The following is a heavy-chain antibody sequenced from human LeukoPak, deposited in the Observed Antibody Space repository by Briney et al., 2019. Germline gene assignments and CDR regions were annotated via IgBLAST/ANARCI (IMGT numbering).Heavy chain of an antibody. V-gene: IGHV4-31*03. CDR1: GGSISSGGYY. CDR2: IYYSGST. Sequence: SQTLSLTCTVSGGSISSGGYYWSWIRQHPGKGLEWIGYIYYSGSTYYNPSLKSRVTISVDTSKNQFSLKLSSVTAADTAVYYCARYCSSTSCYGTYFDYWGQGTLVTVSS. CDR3: ARYCSSTSCYGTYFDY. D-gene: IGHD2-2*01. J-gene: IGHJ4*02.